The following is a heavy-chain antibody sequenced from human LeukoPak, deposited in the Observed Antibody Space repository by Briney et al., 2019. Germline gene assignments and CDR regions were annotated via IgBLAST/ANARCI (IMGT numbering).Heavy chain of an antibody. CDR3: ARTVAGTGYFDY. D-gene: IGHD6-19*01. CDR1: GFTFSSSA. Sequence: PGGSLRLSCAASGFTFSSSAMHWVRQAPGKGLEWVAVISYDGSNKYYADSVKGRFTISRDNPKNTLYLQMNSLRAEDTAVYYCARTVAGTGYFDYWGQGTLVTVSS. CDR2: ISYDGSNK. V-gene: IGHV3-30-3*01. J-gene: IGHJ4*02.